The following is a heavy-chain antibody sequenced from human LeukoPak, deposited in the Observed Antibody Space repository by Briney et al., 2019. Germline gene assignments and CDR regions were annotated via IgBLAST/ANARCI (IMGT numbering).Heavy chain of an antibody. CDR3: AKKIPTSFDP. Sequence: PGGSLRLSCAASGFTFSSYAMSWVRQAPGKGLEWVSGISDSGGNTYYAGSVKGRFTISRDSSKNMLYLQMNSLKAEDTAVYYCAKKIPTSFDPWGQGTLVTVSS. V-gene: IGHV3-23*01. CDR2: ISDSGGNT. J-gene: IGHJ5*02. CDR1: GFTFSSYA.